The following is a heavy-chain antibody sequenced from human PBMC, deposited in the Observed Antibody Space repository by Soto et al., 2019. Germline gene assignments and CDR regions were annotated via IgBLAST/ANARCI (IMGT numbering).Heavy chain of an antibody. CDR3: ARDPPARQRDFDF. CDR2: TYYRSRWYN. V-gene: IGHV6-1*01. CDR1: GDSVSNNRAA. Sequence: SQTLSLTCAISGDSVSNNRAAWNWIRQSPSRGLEWLGRTYYRSRWYNDYAASVKGRITINADTSKNQFSLQLNSLTPEDTAVYYCARDPPARQRDFDFWGPGILVTVSS. J-gene: IGHJ4*02. D-gene: IGHD6-25*01.